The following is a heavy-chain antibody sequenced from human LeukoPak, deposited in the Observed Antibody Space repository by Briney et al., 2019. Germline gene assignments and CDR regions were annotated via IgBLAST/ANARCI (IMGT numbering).Heavy chain of an antibody. CDR1: GGSISSYY. V-gene: IGHV4-59*01. Sequence: PSETLSLTCTVSGGSISSYYWSWIRQPPGKGLEWIGYIYYSGSTNYNPSLKSRVTISVDTSKNQFSLKLSSVTAADTAVYYWARAGVGSIYYYYYMDVWGKGTTVTISS. CDR3: ARAGVGSIYYYYYMDV. CDR2: IYYSGST. J-gene: IGHJ6*03. D-gene: IGHD1-26*01.